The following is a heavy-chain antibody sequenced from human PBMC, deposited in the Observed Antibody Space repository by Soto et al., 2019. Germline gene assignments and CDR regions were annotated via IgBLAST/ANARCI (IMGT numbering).Heavy chain of an antibody. CDR3: ARDTWIQLWLDYYGMDV. CDR1: GYTFTRYG. D-gene: IGHD5-18*01. V-gene: IGHV1-18*01. Sequence: ASGKVSCKASGYTFTRYGIRWVQQAPGQGLEWMAWISAHNGNTKYAQRLQGRLTMTTDTSTSTAYMELRSLRSDDTAVYYCARDTWIQLWLDYYGMDVWGQGTTVTVSS. J-gene: IGHJ6*02. CDR2: ISAHNGNT.